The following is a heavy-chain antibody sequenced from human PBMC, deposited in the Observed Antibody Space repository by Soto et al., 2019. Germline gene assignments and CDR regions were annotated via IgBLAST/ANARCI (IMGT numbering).Heavy chain of an antibody. V-gene: IGHV4-31*03. CDR3: ARAPHYDFWSGYYWGGDYGMDV. J-gene: IGHJ6*02. CDR2: IYYSGST. D-gene: IGHD3-3*01. CDR1: GGSISSGGYY. Sequence: QVQLQESGTGLVKPSQTLSLTCTVSGGSISSGGYYWSWIRQHPGKGLEWIGYIYYSGSTYYNPSLTSRVTISVDPSKNQFSLKLSSVTGADTAVYYCARAPHYDFWSGYYWGGDYGMDVWGQGTTVTVSS.